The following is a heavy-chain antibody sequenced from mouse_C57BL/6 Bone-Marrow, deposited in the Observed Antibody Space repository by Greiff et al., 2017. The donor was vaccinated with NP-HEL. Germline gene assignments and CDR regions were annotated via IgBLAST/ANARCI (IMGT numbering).Heavy chain of an antibody. CDR2: IDPSDSYT. Sequence: QVQLQQPGAELVMPGASVKLSCKASGYTFTSYWMHWVKQRPGQGLEWIGEIDPSDSYTNYNQKFKGKSTLTVDKSSSTAYMQLSSLTSEDSAVYYWARYLPLWLRRDYYAMDYWGQGTSVTVSS. CDR3: ARYLPLWLRRDYYAMDY. V-gene: IGHV1-69*01. CDR1: GYTFTSYW. J-gene: IGHJ4*01. D-gene: IGHD2-2*01.